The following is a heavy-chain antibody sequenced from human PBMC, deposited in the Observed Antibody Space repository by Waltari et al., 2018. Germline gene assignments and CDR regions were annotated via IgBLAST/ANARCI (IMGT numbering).Heavy chain of an antibody. CDR1: GFTFSSYW. D-gene: IGHD6-6*01. J-gene: IGHJ4*02. CDR2: INSEGWST. CDR3: ARGYSSSTGGY. Sequence: EVQLVESGGGLVQPGGSLRLSCAASGFTFSSYWMHWVGQAPGKGLVWVWRINSEGWSTGYADSVKGRFTISRDNAKNTLYLQMNSLRAEDTAVYYCARGYSSSTGGYWGQGTLVTVSS. V-gene: IGHV3-74*01.